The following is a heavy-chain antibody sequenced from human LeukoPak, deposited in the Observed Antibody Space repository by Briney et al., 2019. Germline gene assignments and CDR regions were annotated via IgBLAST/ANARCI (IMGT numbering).Heavy chain of an antibody. Sequence: ASVKVSRKASGYTFTGYYMHWVRQAPGQGLEWMGWINPNSGGTNYAQKFQGRVTMTRDTSISTAYMELSRLRSDDTAVYYCAREYCSSTSCYKYGLDYWGQGTLVTVSS. J-gene: IGHJ4*02. V-gene: IGHV1-2*02. CDR3: AREYCSSTSCYKYGLDY. CDR1: GYTFTGYY. D-gene: IGHD2-2*02. CDR2: INPNSGGT.